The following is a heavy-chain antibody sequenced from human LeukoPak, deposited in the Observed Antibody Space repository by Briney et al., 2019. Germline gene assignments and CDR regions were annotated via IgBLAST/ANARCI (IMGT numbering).Heavy chain of an antibody. CDR2: FDPEDGET. CDR3: ATNGICSGGSCYYLPFDY. J-gene: IGHJ4*02. CDR1: GYTLTELS. V-gene: IGHV1-24*01. Sequence: ASVKVSFKVSGYTLTELSMHWVRQAPGKGLEWMGGFDPEDGETIYAQKFQGRVTMTEDTSTDTAYMELSSLRSEDTAVYYCATNGICSGGSCYYLPFDYWGQGTLVTVSS. D-gene: IGHD2-15*01.